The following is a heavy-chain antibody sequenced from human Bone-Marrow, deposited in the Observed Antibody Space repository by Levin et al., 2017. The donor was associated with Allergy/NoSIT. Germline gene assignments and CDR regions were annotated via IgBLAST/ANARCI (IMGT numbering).Heavy chain of an antibody. J-gene: IGHJ4*02. Sequence: GGSLRLSCAASGFTFSSYGMHWVRQAPGKGLEWVAVISYDGSNKYYADSVKGRFTISRDNSKNTLYLQMNSLRAEDTAVYYCAKDGPNRFLEWKPDYWGQGTLVTVSS. D-gene: IGHD3-3*01. CDR1: GFTFSSYG. CDR3: AKDGPNRFLEWKPDY. V-gene: IGHV3-30*18. CDR2: ISYDGSNK.